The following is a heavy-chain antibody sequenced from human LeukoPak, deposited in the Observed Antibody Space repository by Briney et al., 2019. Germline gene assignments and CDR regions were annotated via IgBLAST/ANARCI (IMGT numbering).Heavy chain of an antibody. CDR2: ISAYSGNT. CDR1: GYTFSSYG. D-gene: IGHD3-22*01. V-gene: IGHV1-18*01. CDR3: ARGHPGYYDNSGYLPLDY. Sequence: ASVKVSCKAFGYTFSSYGISWVRQAPGQGLERMGWISAYSGNTNYAQKLQGRVTMTADTSTNTAYMELRSLRSDDTAVYYCARGHPGYYDNSGYLPLDYWGQGTLVTASS. J-gene: IGHJ4*02.